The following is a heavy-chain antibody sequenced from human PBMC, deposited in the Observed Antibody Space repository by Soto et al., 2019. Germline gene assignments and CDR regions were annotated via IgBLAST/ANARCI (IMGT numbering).Heavy chain of an antibody. J-gene: IGHJ3*02. Sequence: TSETLSLTCAVSVGSISSSNWWSWVRQPPGKGLEWIGEIYHSGSTNYNPSLKSRVTISVDKSKNQFSLKLSSVTAADTAVYYCASGYSGYDAFDIWGQGTMVTVSS. CDR1: VGSISSSNW. V-gene: IGHV4-4*02. CDR2: IYHSGST. D-gene: IGHD5-12*01. CDR3: ASGYSGYDAFDI.